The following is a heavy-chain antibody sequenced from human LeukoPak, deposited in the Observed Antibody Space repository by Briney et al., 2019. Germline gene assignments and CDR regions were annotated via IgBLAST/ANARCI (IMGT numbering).Heavy chain of an antibody. CDR3: ARIACDYGDYSCRAYYFDY. Sequence: GGSLRLACAASGFTFDDYGMSWARQAPGRGRGWVSGVIGNGGSTGYADSVKGRFTNSRDNAKNSLYLQMNSLRAEDTALYHCARIACDYGDYSCRAYYFDYWGQATLVTVSS. D-gene: IGHD4-17*01. J-gene: IGHJ4*02. CDR1: GFTFDDYG. V-gene: IGHV3-20*01. CDR2: VIGNGGST.